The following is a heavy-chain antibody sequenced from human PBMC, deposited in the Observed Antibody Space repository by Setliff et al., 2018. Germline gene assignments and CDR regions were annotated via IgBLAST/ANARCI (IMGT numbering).Heavy chain of an antibody. J-gene: IGHJ4*02. Sequence: KSSETLSLTCTVSGGSLGSNPSFWGWVRQPPGKGLEWIGSMYYNGDTYYNPSLKSQVTMSVDTSRNQFSLKLSSVTAADTAVYFCARGYYNFLSGYYTPYYFDYWGQGTLVTVSS. D-gene: IGHD3-3*01. V-gene: IGHV4-39*07. CDR1: GGSLGSNPSF. CDR3: ARGYYNFLSGYYTPYYFDY. CDR2: MYYNGDT.